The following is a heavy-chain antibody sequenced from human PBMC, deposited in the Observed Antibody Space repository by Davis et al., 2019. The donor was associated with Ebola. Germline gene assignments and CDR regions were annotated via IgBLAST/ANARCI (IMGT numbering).Heavy chain of an antibody. CDR3: ARNLASNSYYYFDF. D-gene: IGHD6-6*01. CDR1: GFIFTDYG. J-gene: IGHJ4*02. V-gene: IGHV3-23*01. Sequence: PGGSLRLSCAASGFIFTDYGMSWVRQAPGKGLEWVSSVRGSGGGRAYYTDSVKGRFTISRDRSRNTVFLQMNGLRADDTAVYYCARNLASNSYYYFDFWGQGTRVAVSS. CDR2: VRGSGGGRA.